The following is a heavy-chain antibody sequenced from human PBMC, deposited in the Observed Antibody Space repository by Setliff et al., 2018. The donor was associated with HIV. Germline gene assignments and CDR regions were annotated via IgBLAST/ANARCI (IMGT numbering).Heavy chain of an antibody. V-gene: IGHV1-8*02. Sequence: ASVKVSCKASGYTFTSYGISWLRQAAGQGLEWMGWMNPDSRNTGYAQRFEGSVTMTRNTSIRTAYMELSSLRSEDTAVYYCARGFMSVRVLTPFDYWGQGTLVTVSS. J-gene: IGHJ4*02. D-gene: IGHD3-10*02. CDR2: MNPDSRNT. CDR3: ARGFMSVRVLTPFDY. CDR1: GYTFTSYG.